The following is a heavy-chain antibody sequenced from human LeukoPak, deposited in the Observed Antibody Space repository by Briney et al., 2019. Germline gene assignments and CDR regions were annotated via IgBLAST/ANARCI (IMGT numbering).Heavy chain of an antibody. J-gene: IGHJ5*02. CDR3: ARLYYYGSGSLPPNWFDP. V-gene: IGHV4-34*01. CDR1: GGSFSGYY. CDR2: INHSGST. D-gene: IGHD3-10*01. Sequence: PSETLSLTCAVYGGSFSGYYWSWIRQPPGKGLEWIGEINHSGSTNYNPSLKSRVTISVDTSKNQFSLKLSSVTAADTAVYYCARLYYYGSGSLPPNWFDPWGQGTLVTVSS.